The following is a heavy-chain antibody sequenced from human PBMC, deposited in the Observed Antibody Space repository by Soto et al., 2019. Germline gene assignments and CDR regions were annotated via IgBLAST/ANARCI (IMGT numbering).Heavy chain of an antibody. CDR2: INHSGST. V-gene: IGHV4-34*01. Sequence: QVQLQQWGAGLLKPSETLSLTCAVYGGSFSGYYWSWIRQPPGKGLEWIGEINHSGSTNYNPSLKSRVTISVDTSKNQFSLKLSSVTAADTAVYYCATEAVTITLVRGVERGVMDVWGQGTTVTVSS. CDR1: GGSFSGYY. J-gene: IGHJ6*02. D-gene: IGHD3-10*01. CDR3: ATEAVTITLVRGVERGVMDV.